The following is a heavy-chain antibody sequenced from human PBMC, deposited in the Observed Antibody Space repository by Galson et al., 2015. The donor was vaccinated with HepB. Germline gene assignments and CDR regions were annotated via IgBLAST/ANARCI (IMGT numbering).Heavy chain of an antibody. CDR3: ATARDIVLMFSAFDI. J-gene: IGHJ3*02. D-gene: IGHD2-8*01. V-gene: IGHV1-24*01. Sequence: SVKVSCKVSGYTPTELSMHWVRQAPGKGLEWMGGFDPEDGETIYAQKFQGRVTMTEDTSTDTAYMELSSLRSEDTAVYYCATARDIVLMFSAFDIWGQGTMVTVSS. CDR1: GYTPTELS. CDR2: FDPEDGET.